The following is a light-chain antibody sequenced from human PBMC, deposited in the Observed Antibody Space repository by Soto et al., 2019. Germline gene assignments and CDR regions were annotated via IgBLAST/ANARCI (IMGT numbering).Light chain of an antibody. Sequence: DIQMTQSPSTLSASVGDRVTITCRASQSISSWLAWYQHKPGKAPKLLIYKASSLESGAPSRFSGSGSATEFTLTISSLQPDDFATYYCQQYNSYWTFGQGTKVQIK. CDR1: QSISSW. CDR2: KAS. J-gene: IGKJ1*01. V-gene: IGKV1-5*03. CDR3: QQYNSYWT.